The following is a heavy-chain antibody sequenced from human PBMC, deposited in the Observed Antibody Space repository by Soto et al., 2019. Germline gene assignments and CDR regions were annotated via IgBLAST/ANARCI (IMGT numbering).Heavy chain of an antibody. V-gene: IGHV3-33*01. CDR2: IWYDGSNK. CDR3: ARDLNYYDCREDYGMDV. Sequence: QVQLVESGGGVVQPGRSLRLSCAASGFTFSSYGMHWVRQAPGKGLEWVAVIWYDGSNKYYADSVKGRFTISRDNSKNTLYLQMNSLRAEDTAVYYCARDLNYYDCREDYGMDVWGQGTTVTFSS. CDR1: GFTFSSYG. J-gene: IGHJ6*02. D-gene: IGHD3-22*01.